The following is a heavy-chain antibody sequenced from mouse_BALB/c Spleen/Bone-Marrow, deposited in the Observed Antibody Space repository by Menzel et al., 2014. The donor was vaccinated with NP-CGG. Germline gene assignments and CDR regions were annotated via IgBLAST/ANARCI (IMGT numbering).Heavy chain of an antibody. J-gene: IGHJ4*01. CDR2: RT. V-gene: IGHV2-9*02. Sequence: VQLQQSGPGLVAPSQSLSITCTVSGFSLTSYGVHWLGRTNYNSALMSRLSISKDNSKSQVFLKMNSLQTDDTAMYYCARADYYGSSSYYYAMDYWGQGTSVTVSS. CDR3: ARADYYGSSSYYYAMDY. CDR1: GFSLTSYG. D-gene: IGHD1-1*01.